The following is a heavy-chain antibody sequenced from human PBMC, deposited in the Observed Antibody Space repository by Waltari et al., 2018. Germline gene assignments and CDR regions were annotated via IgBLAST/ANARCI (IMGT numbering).Heavy chain of an antibody. Sequence: EVQLLESGGGLVQPGGSLRLSCAASGFTFSSYSIRWVRQAPGKGLEWVSAISGSGGSTYYADSVKGRFTISRDNSKNTLYLQMNSLRAEDTAVYYCAKKGYYDFWSGYYTFDYWGQGTLVTVSS. D-gene: IGHD3-3*01. CDR1: GFTFSSYS. J-gene: IGHJ4*02. CDR3: AKKGYYDFWSGYYTFDY. CDR2: ISGSGGST. V-gene: IGHV3-23*01.